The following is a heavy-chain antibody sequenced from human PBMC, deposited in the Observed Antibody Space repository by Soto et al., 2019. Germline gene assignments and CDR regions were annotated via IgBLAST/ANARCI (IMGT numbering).Heavy chain of an antibody. J-gene: IGHJ3*02. CDR3: ARLKEYQLLYAFDI. CDR2: MNPNSGNT. V-gene: IGHV1-8*01. CDR1: GYTFTSYD. D-gene: IGHD2-2*01. Sequence: ASVKVSCKASGYTFTSYDINWVRQSTGQGLEWMGWMNPNSGNTGYAQKFQGRVTMTRNTSISTAYMELSSLRSEDTAVYYCARLKEYQLLYAFDIWGQGTMVTVSS.